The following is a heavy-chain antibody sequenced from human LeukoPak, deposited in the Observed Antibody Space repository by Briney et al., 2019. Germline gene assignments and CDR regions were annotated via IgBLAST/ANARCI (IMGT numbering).Heavy chain of an antibody. V-gene: IGHV4-34*01. CDR3: TRMTTGHDY. J-gene: IGHJ4*02. CDR1: GVSFDDYY. D-gene: IGHD4-17*01. CDR2: INHSGYT. Sequence: PSETLSLTCAVSGVSFDDYYWSWVRQPPGKGLEWIGEINHSGYTNDSPSLKSRVTMPIDTSRKQFSLNLRSVTVADTAVYYCTRMTTGHDYWGQGTLVTVSS.